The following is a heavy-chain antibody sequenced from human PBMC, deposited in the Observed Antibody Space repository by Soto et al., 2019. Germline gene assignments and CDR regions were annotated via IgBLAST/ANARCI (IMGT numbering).Heavy chain of an antibody. CDR3: ANWHSGSYYEGPYYGMDV. CDR1: GFTFSSYA. CDR2: ISGSGGST. V-gene: IGHV3-23*01. J-gene: IGHJ6*02. Sequence: GGSLRLSCAASGFTFSSYAMSWVRQAPGKGLEWVSAISGSGGSTYYADSVKGRFTISRDNSKNTLYLQMNSLRAEDTAVYYCANWHSGSYYEGPYYGMDVWGQGTTVTVSS. D-gene: IGHD1-26*01.